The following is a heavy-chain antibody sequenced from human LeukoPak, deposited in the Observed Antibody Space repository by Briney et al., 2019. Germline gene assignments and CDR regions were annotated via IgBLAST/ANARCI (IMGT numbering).Heavy chain of an antibody. CDR1: GFTFSSYA. Sequence: GGSLRLSCAASGFTFSSYAMSWVRQAPGKGLEWVSAISGSGGSTYYADSVKGRFTISRDNAKNSLYLQMNSLRAEDTAVYYCARDSGYVDYWGQGTLVTVSS. V-gene: IGHV3-23*01. D-gene: IGHD3-22*01. J-gene: IGHJ4*02. CDR2: ISGSGGST. CDR3: ARDSGYVDY.